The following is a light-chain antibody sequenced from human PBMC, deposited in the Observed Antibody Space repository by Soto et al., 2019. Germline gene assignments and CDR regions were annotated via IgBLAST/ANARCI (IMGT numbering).Light chain of an antibody. CDR2: DAS. J-gene: IGKJ4*01. V-gene: IGKV3-20*01. CDR1: QTVRNNY. CDR3: QQFSSYPLT. Sequence: EFVLTQSPVNLSLSPGEIATLSCRASQTVRNNYLAWYKQTPHQAPRVRIYDASSTATGIPDRFSGGGSGTDFTLTISRLEHEDFAVYYCQQFSSYPLTFGGGTKVDIK.